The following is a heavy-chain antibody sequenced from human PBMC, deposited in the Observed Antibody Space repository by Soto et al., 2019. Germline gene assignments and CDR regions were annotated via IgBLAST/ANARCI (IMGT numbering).Heavy chain of an antibody. CDR1: GFTFSSYA. V-gene: IGHV3-23*01. CDR3: AKDYRSLRFLEWLFPGGMDV. CDR2: ISGSGGST. Sequence: GGSLRLSCAASGFTFSSYAMSWVRQAPGKGLEWVSAISGSGGSTYYADSVKGRFTISRDNSKNTLYLQMNSLRAEDTAVYYCAKDYRSLRFLEWLFPGGMDVWGQGTTVTVSS. J-gene: IGHJ6*02. D-gene: IGHD3-3*01.